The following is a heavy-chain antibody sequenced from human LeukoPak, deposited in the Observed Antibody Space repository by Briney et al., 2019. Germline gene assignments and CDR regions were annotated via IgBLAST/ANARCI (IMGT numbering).Heavy chain of an antibody. CDR2: IFHSGVT. D-gene: IGHD3-16*01. J-gene: IGHJ4*02. CDR3: ASQRGPYRTSVFDY. V-gene: IGHV4-30-2*01. Sequence: SQTLSLTCTVSGGSIGSGAYYWTWIRQPPGKGLEWFGYIFHSGVTSYNPSLKSRVTISVDTSKNQFSLTLTSVTAADTAVYYCASQRGPYRTSVFDYWGQGTLVTVSS. CDR1: GGSIGSGAYY.